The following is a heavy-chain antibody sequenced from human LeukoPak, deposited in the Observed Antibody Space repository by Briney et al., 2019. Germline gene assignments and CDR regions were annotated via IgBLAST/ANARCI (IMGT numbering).Heavy chain of an antibody. CDR1: GGSFSGYY. Sequence: KSSETLSLTCAVYGGSFSGYYWSWIRQPPGKGLEWIGEINHSGSTNYNPSLKSRVTISVDTSKNQFSLKLSSVTAADTAVCYCARSLGIWGQGTMVTVSS. D-gene: IGHD1-26*01. V-gene: IGHV4-34*01. CDR3: ARSLGI. CDR2: INHSGST. J-gene: IGHJ3*02.